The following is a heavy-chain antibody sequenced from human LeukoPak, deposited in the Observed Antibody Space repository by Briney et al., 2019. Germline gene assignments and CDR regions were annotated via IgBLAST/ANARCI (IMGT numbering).Heavy chain of an antibody. Sequence: SGTLSLTCAVSGGSISSSNWWSWVRQPPGKGPEWIGEIYHSGSTNYNPSLKSRVTISVDKSKNQFSLKLSSVTAADTAVYYCARAQLLWFGKFGVPYYGMDVWGQGTTVTVSS. CDR1: GGSISSSNW. CDR3: ARAQLLWFGKFGVPYYGMDV. D-gene: IGHD3-10*01. CDR2: IYHSGST. J-gene: IGHJ6*02. V-gene: IGHV4-4*02.